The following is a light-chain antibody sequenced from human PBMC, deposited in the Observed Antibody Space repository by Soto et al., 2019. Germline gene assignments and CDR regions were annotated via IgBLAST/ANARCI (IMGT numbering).Light chain of an antibody. CDR2: EAS. CDR1: QYISKY. J-gene: IGKJ1*01. CDR3: HQYNEWRT. Sequence: MTQAPSTRCVSPRERATLSFRGRQYISKYAAWFQQRPGYPTRLLTYEASTGATCIADRFSGRGSGTEFTLTISRLQYEDVVVYYWHQYNEWRTFGQGTKVDI. V-gene: IGKV3-15*01.